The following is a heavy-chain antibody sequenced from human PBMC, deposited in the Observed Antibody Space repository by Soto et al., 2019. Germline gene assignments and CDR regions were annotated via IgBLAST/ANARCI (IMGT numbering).Heavy chain of an antibody. CDR1: GYTFTSYY. V-gene: IGHV1-46*01. CDR2: INPSGGST. J-gene: IGHJ6*02. Sequence: GASVKVSCKASGYTFTSYYMHWVRRAPGQGLEWMGIINPSGGSTSYAQKFQGRVTMTRDTSTSTVYMELSSLRSEDTAVYYCARGEEYYDILTGSVRVQACYYYGMDVWGQGTTVTVSS. CDR3: ARGEEYYDILTGSVRVQACYYYGMDV. D-gene: IGHD3-9*01.